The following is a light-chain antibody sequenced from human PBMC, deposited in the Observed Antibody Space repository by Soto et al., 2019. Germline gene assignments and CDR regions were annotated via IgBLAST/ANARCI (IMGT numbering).Light chain of an antibody. CDR2: GVN. CDR3: SSYTTSSALQV. Sequence: SVLTQPASVSGSPGQSITISCGGTISDFVLYNYVSWYQQHPGKAPKLMIYGVNNRPSGVSNRFSGSKSGNTASLTISGLQADDEADYYCSSYTTSSALQVFGTGTKVTVL. V-gene: IGLV2-14*01. CDR1: ISDFVLYNY. J-gene: IGLJ1*01.